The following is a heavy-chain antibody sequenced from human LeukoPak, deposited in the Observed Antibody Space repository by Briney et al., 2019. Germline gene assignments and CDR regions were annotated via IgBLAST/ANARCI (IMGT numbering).Heavy chain of an antibody. J-gene: IGHJ4*02. CDR2: VSGGGSST. CDR3: AKDISIIAMIVVAPGRGIDY. CDR1: GFTFSSYA. V-gene: IGHV3-23*01. D-gene: IGHD3-22*01. Sequence: PGGSLRLSCAASGFTFSSYAMSWVRQAPGKGLEWVSGVSGGGSSTYCADSVKGRFTISRDNSKNTLYLQMNSLRAEDTAVYWCAKDISIIAMIVVAPGRGIDYWGQGTLVTVSS.